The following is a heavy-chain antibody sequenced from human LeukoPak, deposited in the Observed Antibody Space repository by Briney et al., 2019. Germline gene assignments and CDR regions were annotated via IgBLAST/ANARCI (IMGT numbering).Heavy chain of an antibody. CDR1: GFTFSDYY. Sequence: SGGSLRLSCAASGFTFSDYYMSWIRQAPGKGLEWVSYISSSGSTIYYADSVKGRFTISRDNAKNSLYLQMNSLRAEDTAVYYCPRAAMTTSKGWFDPWGQGTLVTVSS. CDR2: ISSSGSTI. V-gene: IGHV3-11*01. D-gene: IGHD4-11*01. CDR3: PRAAMTTSKGWFDP. J-gene: IGHJ5*02.